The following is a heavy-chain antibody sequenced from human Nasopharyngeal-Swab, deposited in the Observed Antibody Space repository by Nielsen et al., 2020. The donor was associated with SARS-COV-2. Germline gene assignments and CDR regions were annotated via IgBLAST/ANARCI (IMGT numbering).Heavy chain of an antibody. CDR2: IYYSGST. CDR1: GVTISNYY. D-gene: IGHD6-19*01. CDR3: ARAKGSTVANYMAV. J-gene: IGHJ6*03. Sequence: SETLSLTCTVSGVTISNYYWSWIRQSPGKGLEWIGDIYYSGSTNYYPSLKSRLTISIDTSKNHFSLKLSSVPAADTAVYYCARAKGSTVANYMAVWGKGTAVTVSS. V-gene: IGHV4-59*01.